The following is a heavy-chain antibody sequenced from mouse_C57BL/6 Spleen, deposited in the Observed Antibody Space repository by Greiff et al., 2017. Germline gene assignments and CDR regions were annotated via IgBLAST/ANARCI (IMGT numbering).Heavy chain of an antibody. CDR1: GYTFTDYN. CDR2: INPNNGGT. CDR3: ARSLDYYGSSYAWYFDV. J-gene: IGHJ1*03. Sequence: VQLKESGPELVKPGASVKMSCKASGYTFTDYNMHWVKQSHGKSLEWIGYINPNNGGTSYNQKFKGKATLTVNKSSSTAYMELRSLTSEDSAVYYCARSLDYYGSSYAWYFDVWGTGTTVTVSS. D-gene: IGHD1-1*01. V-gene: IGHV1-22*01.